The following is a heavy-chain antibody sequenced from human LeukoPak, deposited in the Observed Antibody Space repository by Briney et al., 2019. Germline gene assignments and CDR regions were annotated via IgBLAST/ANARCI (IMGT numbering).Heavy chain of an antibody. CDR2: IYYSGST. D-gene: IGHD6-19*01. Sequence: SETLSLTCTVSGGSINSYYWSWIRQPPGKGPEWVGYIYYSGSTNYKPSLKRRVTISVDTSKNQFSLKVSSVTAADTAVYYCASSRSSSGWSLIDYWGQGALVTVSS. J-gene: IGHJ4*02. CDR1: GGSINSYY. CDR3: ASSRSSSGWSLIDY. V-gene: IGHV4-59*01.